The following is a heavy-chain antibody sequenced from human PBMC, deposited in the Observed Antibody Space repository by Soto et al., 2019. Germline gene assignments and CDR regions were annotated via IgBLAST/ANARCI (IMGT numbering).Heavy chain of an antibody. J-gene: IGHJ6*02. D-gene: IGHD7-27*01. CDR2: ISYDGSNK. V-gene: IGHV3-30*18. Sequence: QVQLVESGGGVVQPGRSLRLSCAASGFTFSSYGMHWVRQAPGKGLEWVAVISYDGSNKYYADSVKGRFTISRDNSKNTLYLQMNSLRAEDTAVYYCAKDLLGTGRAYGMDVWGQGTTVTVSS. CDR3: AKDLLGTGRAYGMDV. CDR1: GFTFSSYG.